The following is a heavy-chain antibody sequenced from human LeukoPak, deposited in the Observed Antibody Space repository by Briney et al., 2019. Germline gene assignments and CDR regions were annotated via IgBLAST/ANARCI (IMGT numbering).Heavy chain of an antibody. Sequence: PSETLSLTCTVSGGSISSYYCSWIRQPPGKGLEWIGRIYTSGSTNYNPSLKSRVTMSVDTSKNQFSLKLSSVTAADTAVYYCASASIRGEVDYWGQGTLVTASS. CDR3: ASASIRGEVDY. V-gene: IGHV4-4*07. CDR1: GGSISSYY. CDR2: IYTSGST. D-gene: IGHD3-10*01. J-gene: IGHJ4*02.